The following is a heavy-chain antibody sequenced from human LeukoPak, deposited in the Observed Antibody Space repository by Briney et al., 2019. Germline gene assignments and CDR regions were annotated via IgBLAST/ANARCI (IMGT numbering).Heavy chain of an antibody. J-gene: IGHJ4*02. CDR1: GFTFSSYG. D-gene: IGHD6-19*01. CDR2: IWYDGSNK. CDR3: ARDLGSGWTFDY. V-gene: IGHV3-33*01. Sequence: PGGSLRLSCAASGFTFSSYGMHWVRQAPGKGLEWVAVIWYDGSNKYYADSVKGRFTISRDNSKNTLYLQMNSLRAEDTAVYYCARDLGSGWTFDYWGQGALVTVSS.